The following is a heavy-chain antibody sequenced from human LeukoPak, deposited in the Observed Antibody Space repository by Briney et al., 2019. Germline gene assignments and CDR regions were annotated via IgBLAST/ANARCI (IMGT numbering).Heavy chain of an antibody. J-gene: IGHJ4*02. Sequence: GGSLRLSCAASGFTFSSYAMHWVRQAPGKGLEWVAVISYDGSNKYYADSVKGRFTISRDNSKNTLYLQMNSLRAEDTAVYYCARGAMVRTRANFDYWGQGTLVTVSS. D-gene: IGHD4/OR15-4a*01. CDR1: GFTFSSYA. CDR2: ISYDGSNK. V-gene: IGHV3-30-3*01. CDR3: ARGAMVRTRANFDY.